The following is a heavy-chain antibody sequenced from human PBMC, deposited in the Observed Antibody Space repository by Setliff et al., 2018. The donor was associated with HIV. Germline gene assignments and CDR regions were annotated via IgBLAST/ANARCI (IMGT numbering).Heavy chain of an antibody. V-gene: IGHV5-51*01. CDR2: IHPGDSET. Sequence: PGESLKISCKASGYSFTNYWIGWVRQMPGKGLEWMGIIHPGDSETRYSPSFQGQVIISADKSINTAYPQWSSLKASDTAMYYCASLQPDAVDAWGQGTTVTVSS. J-gene: IGHJ6*02. CDR3: ASLQPDAVDA. CDR1: GYSFTNYW.